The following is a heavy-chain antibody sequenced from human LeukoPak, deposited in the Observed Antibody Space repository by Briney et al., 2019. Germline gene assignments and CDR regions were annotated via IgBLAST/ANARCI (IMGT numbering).Heavy chain of an antibody. J-gene: IGHJ6*03. V-gene: IGHV1-18*01. CDR3: ARSLYCSGGSCYPAAYYYYMDV. CDR1: GYTFTSCG. Sequence: ASVKVSCKASGYTFTSCGISWVRQAPGQGLEWMGWISAYNGNTNYAQKLQGRVTMTTDTSTSTAYMELRSLRSDDTAVYYCARSLYCSGGSCYPAAYYYYMDVWGKGTTVTVSS. CDR2: ISAYNGNT. D-gene: IGHD2-15*01.